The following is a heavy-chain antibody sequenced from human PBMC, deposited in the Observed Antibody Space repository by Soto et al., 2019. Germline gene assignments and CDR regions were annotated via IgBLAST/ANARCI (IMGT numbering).Heavy chain of an antibody. CDR1: GGTFSSYA. D-gene: IGHD2-2*01. CDR2: IIPIFGTA. J-gene: IGHJ6*02. Sequence: SVKVSCKSSGGTFSSYAISWVRQAPGQGLEWMGGIIPIFGTANYAQKFQGRVTITADESTSTAYMELSSLRSEDTAVYYCTAPDCSSTSCYSDYYYGMDVWGQGTTVTVSS. V-gene: IGHV1-69*13. CDR3: TAPDCSSTSCYSDYYYGMDV.